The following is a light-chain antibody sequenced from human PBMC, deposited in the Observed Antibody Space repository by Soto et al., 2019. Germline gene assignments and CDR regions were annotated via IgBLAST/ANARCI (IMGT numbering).Light chain of an antibody. CDR3: CSYAGSSWV. Sequence: QSALAQPTSVSGSPGQSIAISCTGTSSDVGGYNYVSWHQQHPGKAPKVLISVVSNRPSGVSNRFSGSKSGNTASLTISGLQAEDEADYYCCSYAGSSWVFGGGTKLTVL. CDR2: VVS. V-gene: IGLV2-14*01. J-gene: IGLJ3*02. CDR1: SSDVGGYNY.